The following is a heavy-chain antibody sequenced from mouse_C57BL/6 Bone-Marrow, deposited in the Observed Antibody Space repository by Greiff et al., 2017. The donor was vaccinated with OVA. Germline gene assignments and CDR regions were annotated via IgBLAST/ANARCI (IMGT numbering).Heavy chain of an antibody. J-gene: IGHJ2*01. Sequence: EVQLVESGGDLVKPGGSLKLSCAASGFTFSSYGMSCVRQTPDKRLEWVATISSGGSYTYYPDSVKGRFTISRDNAKNTLYLQMSSLKSEDTAMYYCARHEGIYYDYAYYFDYWGQGTTLTVSS. V-gene: IGHV5-6*01. CDR2: ISSGGSYT. CDR3: ARHEGIYYDYAYYFDY. CDR1: GFTFSSYG. D-gene: IGHD2-4*01.